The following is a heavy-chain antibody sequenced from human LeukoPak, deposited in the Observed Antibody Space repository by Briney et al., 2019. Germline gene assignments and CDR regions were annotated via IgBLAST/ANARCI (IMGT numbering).Heavy chain of an antibody. Sequence: ASVKVSCKASGYTFTSYGISWVRQAPGQGLEWMGWISAYNGNTNYAQKLQGRVTMTTDTSTSTAYMELRSLRSDDTAVYYCAREVNPYTAMAPLGYWGQGTLVTVSS. CDR1: GYTFTSYG. CDR2: ISAYNGNT. J-gene: IGHJ4*02. CDR3: AREVNPYTAMAPLGY. V-gene: IGHV1-18*01. D-gene: IGHD5-18*01.